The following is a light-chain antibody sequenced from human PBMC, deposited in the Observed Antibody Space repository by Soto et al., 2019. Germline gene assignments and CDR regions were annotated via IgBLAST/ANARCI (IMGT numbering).Light chain of an antibody. V-gene: IGLV3-21*02. CDR2: DDK. J-gene: IGLJ2*01. Sequence: SYELTQPPAVSLAPGQTARISCGGNNIGTKSVHWYQQKPGQAPELVVYDDKYRPSGIAERFSGSNSGNTATLTISRVDAGDEADYYCQVWDTTSSHVLFGGGTKRTVL. CDR3: QVWDTTSSHVL. CDR1: NIGTKS.